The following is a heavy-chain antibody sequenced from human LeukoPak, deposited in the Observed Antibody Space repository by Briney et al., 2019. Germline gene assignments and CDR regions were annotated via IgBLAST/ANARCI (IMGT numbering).Heavy chain of an antibody. CDR1: GGSISSYY. D-gene: IGHD6-19*01. J-gene: IGHJ6*02. CDR2: IYYSGST. CDR3: AKQAVAPKYYYYGMDV. Sequence: SQTLSLTCTVSGGSISSYYWSWIRQPPGKGLEWIGYIYYSGSTNYNPSLKSRVTIPVDMSKNQFSLRLSSVTAADSAVYYCAKQAVAPKYYYYGMDVWGQGTTVTVSS. V-gene: IGHV4-59*08.